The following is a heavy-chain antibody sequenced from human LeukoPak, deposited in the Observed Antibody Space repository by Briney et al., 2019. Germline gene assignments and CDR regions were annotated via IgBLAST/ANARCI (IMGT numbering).Heavy chain of an antibody. D-gene: IGHD4-11*01. CDR1: EFTLKDYW. CDR2: INSDGSSA. Sequence: PGGALRLSREDSEFTLKDYWMHWVRQGPGKGLVWVSRINSDGSSASYADSVKGRFTISRDNAKNTLYLQMNSLRAEDTAVYYCARGSPTPNSRYFDLWGRGTLVTVSS. V-gene: IGHV3-74*01. CDR3: ARGSPTPNSRYFDL. J-gene: IGHJ2*01.